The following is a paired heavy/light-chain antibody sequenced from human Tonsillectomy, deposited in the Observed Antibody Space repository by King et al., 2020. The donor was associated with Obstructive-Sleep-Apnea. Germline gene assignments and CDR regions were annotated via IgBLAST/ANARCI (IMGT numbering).Heavy chain of an antibody. J-gene: IGHJ4*02. V-gene: IGHV3-23*01. Sequence: EVELLESGGGLVQPGGSLRLSCAASGFTFTTNPMTWVRQAPGKGLEWVSSISGSGDITHYADSVKGRFAISRDNSRNTLLLQMSSLRVDDTAVYYCAQGGGYCGGDCFYYLDHWGQGAPVTVSS. CDR1: GFTFTTNP. D-gene: IGHD2-21*02. CDR3: AQGGGYCGGDCFYYLDH. CDR2: ISGSGDIT.
Light chain of an antibody. CDR3: QQRHSWPRT. CDR2: DAT. CDR1: QNIGRS. Sequence: EIVLTQSPATMSLSPGDRATLSCTASQNIGRSLGWYQQKSGQPPRLLVYDATNRGTYTPARFSGSGSGTDFTLTISTLEPEDFAVYYCQQRHSWPRTFGQGTRVEI. J-gene: IGKJ1*01. V-gene: IGKV3-11*01.